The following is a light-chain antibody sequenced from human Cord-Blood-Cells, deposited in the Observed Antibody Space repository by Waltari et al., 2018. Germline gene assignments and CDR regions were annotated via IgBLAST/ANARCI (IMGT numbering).Light chain of an antibody. J-gene: IGLJ3*02. Sequence: QSALTQPASVSGSPGQSITIPCTGTSSDVGGYNYVSWYQQHPGKAPKLMIYDVSNRPSGVSKRFSGSKSGNTASLTISGLQAEDEADYYCSSYTSSNTLVFGGGTKLTVL. V-gene: IGLV2-14*01. CDR3: SSYTSSNTLV. CDR2: DVS. CDR1: SSDVGGYNY.